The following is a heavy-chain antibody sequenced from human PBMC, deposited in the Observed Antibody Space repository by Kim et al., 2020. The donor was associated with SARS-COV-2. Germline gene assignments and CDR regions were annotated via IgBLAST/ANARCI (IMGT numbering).Heavy chain of an antibody. V-gene: IGHV4-59*01. Sequence: RVTISVDTSKNQFSLKLSSVTAADTAVYYCARVTTGDYYDSSGYHYGIDYWGQGTLVTVSS. D-gene: IGHD3-22*01. J-gene: IGHJ4*02. CDR3: ARVTTGDYYDSSGYHYGIDY.